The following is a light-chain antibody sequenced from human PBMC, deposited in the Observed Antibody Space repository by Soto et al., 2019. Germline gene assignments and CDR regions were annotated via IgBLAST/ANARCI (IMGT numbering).Light chain of an antibody. V-gene: IGLV2-8*01. Sequence: QYGLTEDLAASGFLRQSVTISCTGTSSDVGGYNYVSWYQQHPGKAPKLMIYEVSERPSGVPDRFSGSKSSNTASPTVSGLQAEDEADYYCSSYAGSNNFVFGTGTKVTVL. CDR2: EVS. CDR3: SSYAGSNNFV. J-gene: IGLJ1*01. CDR1: SSDVGGYNY.